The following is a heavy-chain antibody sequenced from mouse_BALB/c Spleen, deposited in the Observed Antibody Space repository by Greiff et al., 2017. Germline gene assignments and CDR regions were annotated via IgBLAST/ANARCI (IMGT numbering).Heavy chain of an antibody. V-gene: IGHV1-7*01. CDR2: INPSTGYT. CDR3: ARSNYYGSSYVGWFAY. J-gene: IGHJ3*01. Sequence: VQLQQSGAELAKPGASVKMSCKASGYTFTSYWMHWVKQRPGQGLEWIGYINPSTGYTEYNQKFKDKATLTADKSSSTAYMQLSSLTSEDSAVYYCARSNYYGSSYVGWFAYWGQGTLVTVSA. CDR1: GYTFTSYW. D-gene: IGHD1-1*01.